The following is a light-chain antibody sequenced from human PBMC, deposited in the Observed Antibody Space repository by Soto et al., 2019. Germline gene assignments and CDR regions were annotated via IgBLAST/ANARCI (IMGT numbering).Light chain of an antibody. CDR3: QQYNDWPPA. V-gene: IGKV3-15*01. Sequence: ETVMTQSPATLSLSPGERATLSCRASHSVSSKLVWYKQKPGQTPRFLIYGASTRATGNPARFRGSGSVTEFTRTIDSLQSEDFAVYYCQQYNDWPPAFGGGTQVEIK. CDR1: HSVSSK. CDR2: GAS. J-gene: IGKJ4*01.